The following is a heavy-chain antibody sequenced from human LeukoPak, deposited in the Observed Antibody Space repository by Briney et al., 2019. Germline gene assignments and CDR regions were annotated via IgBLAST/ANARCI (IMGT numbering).Heavy chain of an antibody. CDR2: INHSGST. J-gene: IGHJ4*02. D-gene: IGHD3-9*01. CDR3: ARDDWGY. Sequence: PSETLSLTCAVYGGSFSGYYWSWIRQPPGKGLEWIGEINHSGSTNYNPSLKSRVTMSIDTSKNQISLKLRSVTATDTAVYYCARDDWGYWGQGTTVTVSS. CDR1: GGSFSGYY. V-gene: IGHV4-34*01.